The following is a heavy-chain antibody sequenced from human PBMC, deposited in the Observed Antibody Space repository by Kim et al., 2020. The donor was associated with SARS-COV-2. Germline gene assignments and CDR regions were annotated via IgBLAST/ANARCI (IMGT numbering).Heavy chain of an antibody. CDR2: INPSGGSK. D-gene: IGHD2-2*01. CDR3: ARDAVVVPAAGDYYYYGMDV. CDR1: GYTFTSYY. V-gene: IGHV1-46*01. J-gene: IGHJ6*02. Sequence: ASVKVSCKASGYTFTSYYMHWVRQAPGQGLEWMGIINPSGGSKSYAQKFQGRVTMTRDTSTSTVYMELSSLRSEDTAVYYCARDAVVVPAAGDYYYYGMDVWGQGTTVTVSS.